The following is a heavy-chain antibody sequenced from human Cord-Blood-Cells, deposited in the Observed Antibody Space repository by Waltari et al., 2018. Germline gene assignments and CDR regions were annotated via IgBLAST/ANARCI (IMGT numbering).Heavy chain of an antibody. CDR1: GFTFSSYS. D-gene: IGHD3-9*01. CDR3: ARVLTLSSAYYFDY. CDR2: ISSSTI. V-gene: IGHV3-48*02. J-gene: IGHJ4*02. Sequence: EVQLVESGGGLVQPGGSLRLSCVASGFTFSSYSMNWVRQAPGKGLEWVSYISSSTIYYADSVKGRFTISRDNAKNSLYLQMNSLRDEDTAVYYCARVLTLSSAYYFDYWGQGTLVTVSS.